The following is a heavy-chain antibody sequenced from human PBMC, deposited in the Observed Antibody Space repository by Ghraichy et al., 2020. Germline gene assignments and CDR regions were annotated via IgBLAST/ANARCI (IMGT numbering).Heavy chain of an antibody. V-gene: IGHV4-39*01. J-gene: IGHJ3*02. CDR1: GCSISSSSYY. Sequence: SETLSLTCTVSGCSISSSSYYWGWIRQPPGKGLEWIGSIYYNESTYYNPSLKSRVTISVDTSKNQFSLKLSSVTAADTAEYYCARQLVTGIKGRGPFDIWGQGTMVTVSS. CDR3: ARQLVTGIKGRGPFDI. D-gene: IGHD1-20*01. CDR2: IYYNEST.